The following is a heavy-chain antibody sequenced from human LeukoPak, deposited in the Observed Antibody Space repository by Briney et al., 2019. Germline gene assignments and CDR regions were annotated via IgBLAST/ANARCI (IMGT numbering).Heavy chain of an antibody. J-gene: IGHJ4*02. Sequence: GGSLRLSCAASGFTFSLYGMHWVRQAPGKGLVWVAVISYHGNNEYYADSVKGRFTISRDNSKNTLYLQMNSLTAEDTAVYYCARCPESSGYYYELDSWGQGTLVTVSS. CDR1: GFTFSLYG. CDR3: ARCPESSGYYYELDS. CDR2: ISYHGNNE. D-gene: IGHD3-22*01. V-gene: IGHV3-30*03.